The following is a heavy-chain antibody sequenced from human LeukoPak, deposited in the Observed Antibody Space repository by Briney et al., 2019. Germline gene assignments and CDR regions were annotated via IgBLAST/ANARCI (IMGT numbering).Heavy chain of an antibody. CDR3: AKAYSSSSPFDY. CDR2: INPKNGDS. Sequence: ASVKVSCKTSGYPFSGYYLHWVRQAPGQGLEWMGWINPKNGDSNSTQKFQGRVTMTRDTSISTAYMELSRLTSDDTAMYYCAKAYSSSSPFDYWGQGTLVAVSS. CDR1: GYPFSGYY. D-gene: IGHD6-6*01. J-gene: IGHJ4*02. V-gene: IGHV1-2*02.